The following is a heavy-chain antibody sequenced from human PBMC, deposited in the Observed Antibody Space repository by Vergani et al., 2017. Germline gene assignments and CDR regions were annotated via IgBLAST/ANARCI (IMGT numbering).Heavy chain of an antibody. CDR1: GFTFSSYA. CDR3: ARNVRKGAGADIYYYYYYGMDV. CDR2: ISGSGGST. Sequence: EVQLLESGGGLVQPGGSLRLSCAASGFTFSSYAMSWVRQAPGKGLEWVSAISGSGGSTYYADSVKGRFTISRDNSKNTLYLQMNSLRAEDTAVYYCARNVRKGAGADIYYYYYYGMDVWGQGTTVTVSS. J-gene: IGHJ6*02. D-gene: IGHD6-19*01. V-gene: IGHV3-23*01.